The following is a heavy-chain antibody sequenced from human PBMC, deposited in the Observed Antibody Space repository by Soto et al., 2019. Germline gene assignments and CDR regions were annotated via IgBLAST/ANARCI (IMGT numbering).Heavy chain of an antibody. J-gene: IGHJ4*02. V-gene: IGHV3-33*01. D-gene: IGHD6-6*01. CDR3: ARPGSAYSSSPDFDY. CDR2: IWYDGSNK. Sequence: PGGSLRLSCAASGFTFSSYGMHWVRQAPGKGLEWVAVIWYDGSNKYYADSVKGRFTISRDNSKNTLYLQMNSLRAEDTAVYYCARPGSAYSSSPDFDYWGQGTLVTVSS. CDR1: GFTFSSYG.